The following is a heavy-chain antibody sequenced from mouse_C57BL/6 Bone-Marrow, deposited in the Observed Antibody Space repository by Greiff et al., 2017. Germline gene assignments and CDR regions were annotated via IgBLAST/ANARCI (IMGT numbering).Heavy chain of an antibody. Sequence: VQLQQSGAELMKPGASVKLSCKATGYTFTGSWIEWVKQRPGHGLEWLGEILPGSGSTNSNEKFKGKATFTADTSSNTADMQLSSLTTEDSAIYYCARELRLGFAYWGQGTLVTVSA. CDR2: ILPGSGST. D-gene: IGHD2-4*01. CDR1: GYTFTGSW. J-gene: IGHJ3*01. V-gene: IGHV1-9*01. CDR3: ARELRLGFAY.